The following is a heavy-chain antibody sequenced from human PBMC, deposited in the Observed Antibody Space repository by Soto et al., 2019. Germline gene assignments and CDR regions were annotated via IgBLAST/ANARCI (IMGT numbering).Heavy chain of an antibody. V-gene: IGHV1-8*01. J-gene: IGHJ5*02. Sequence: GASVKVSCKASGYPFTNYDITWVRQATGQGLEWMGWMNFNSGNTGYAQKFQDRVIMTRDTSIDTAYMELSRLSFEDTAVYYCARGKCRSSTSCWFDPWGQGTQVTVSS. CDR3: ARGKCRSSTSCWFDP. CDR1: GYPFTNYD. CDR2: MNFNSGNT. D-gene: IGHD2-2*01.